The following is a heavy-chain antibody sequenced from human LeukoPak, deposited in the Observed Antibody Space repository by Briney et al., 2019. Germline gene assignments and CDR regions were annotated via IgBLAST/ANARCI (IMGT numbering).Heavy chain of an antibody. CDR3: AKLHLNTGADY. V-gene: IGHV3-30*02. Sequence: HAGGSLRLSCAASGFVLSDYGMHWVRQAPGKGLEWVSFIRYDGSTKYYADSVKGRFTISRDDSNNTLYLHMDSLTAEDSAIYYCAKLHLNTGADYWGQGTLVTVSS. CDR2: IRYDGSTK. D-gene: IGHD1-26*01. J-gene: IGHJ4*02. CDR1: GFVLSDYG.